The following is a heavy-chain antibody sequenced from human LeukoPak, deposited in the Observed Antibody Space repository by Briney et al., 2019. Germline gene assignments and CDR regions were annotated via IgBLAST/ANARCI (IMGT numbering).Heavy chain of an antibody. J-gene: IGHJ3*02. CDR2: ISTSTTTI. CDR1: GFTFSSYG. CDR3: ARSGRGGAFDI. V-gene: IGHV3-48*04. Sequence: GGSLRLSCAASGFTFSSYGMHWVRQAPGKGLEWISYISTSTTTIYYANSVKGRFTISRDNAKNTLYLQMNSLRAEDTAMYYCARSGRGGAFDIWGQGTMVTVSS. D-gene: IGHD1-26*01.